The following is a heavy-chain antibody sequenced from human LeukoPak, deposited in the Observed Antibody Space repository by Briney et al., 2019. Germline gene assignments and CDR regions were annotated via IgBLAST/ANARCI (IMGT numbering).Heavy chain of an antibody. CDR1: GFTFGRYG. D-gene: IGHD4-17*01. Sequence: GGSLRLSCAASGFTFGRYGMHWVRQAPGEGLEWVAAVSNDGTYKTYADSVKGRFSISRDNSKNTLYLQMDSLRAEDTAVYYCARGSGAVTRHFDYWGQGTLVTVSS. CDR2: VSNDGTYK. J-gene: IGHJ4*02. CDR3: ARGSGAVTRHFDY. V-gene: IGHV3-30*03.